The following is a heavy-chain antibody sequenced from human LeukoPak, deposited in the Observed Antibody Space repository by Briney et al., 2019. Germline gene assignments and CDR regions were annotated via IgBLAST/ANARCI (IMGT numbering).Heavy chain of an antibody. CDR2: INPSGGST. CDR3: ARDLAMVVTPRVVDDY. CDR1: GYTFTSYY. V-gene: IGHV1-46*01. D-gene: IGHD4-23*01. J-gene: IGHJ4*02. Sequence: ASVKVSCKASGYTFTSYYMHWVRQAPGQGLEWMGIINPSGGSTSYAQKFQGRVTMTRDTSTSTVYMELSSLRSADTAVYYCARDLAMVVTPRVVDDYWGQGTLVTVSS.